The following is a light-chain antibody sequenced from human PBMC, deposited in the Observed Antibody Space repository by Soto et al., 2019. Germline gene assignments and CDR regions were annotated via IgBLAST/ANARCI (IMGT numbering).Light chain of an antibody. J-gene: IGKJ5*01. CDR1: QSVSNN. Sequence: EIVMTQSPATLSVSPGETATLSCRASQSVSNNVAWYQQKPGQAPRLLILGASTRATGIPARFSGSGSGTEFPLSISSLQSEDFAVYYCKQYKEWPPFTFGQGTRLEIK. CDR2: GAS. V-gene: IGKV3-15*01. CDR3: KQYKEWPPFT.